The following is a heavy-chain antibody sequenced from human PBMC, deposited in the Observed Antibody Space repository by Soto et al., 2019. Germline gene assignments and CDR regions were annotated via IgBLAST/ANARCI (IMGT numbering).Heavy chain of an antibody. CDR1: GGTFRSYT. D-gene: IGHD3-3*01. CDR3: ARGAAYYDFWSGSRENNWFDP. Sequence: AXVKVSCRASGGTFRSYTISWVRQAPGQCLELKGRIIPILGIANYAQKFQGRVTITADKSTSTAYMELSSLRSEDTAVYYCARGAAYYDFWSGSRENNWFDPWGQGTLVTVSS. J-gene: IGHJ5*02. V-gene: IGHV1-69*02. CDR2: IIPILGIA.